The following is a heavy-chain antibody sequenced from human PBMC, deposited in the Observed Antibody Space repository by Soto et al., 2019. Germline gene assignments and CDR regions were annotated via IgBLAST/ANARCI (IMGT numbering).Heavy chain of an antibody. V-gene: IGHV1-18*01. CDR1: GYTFSSYG. CDR2: ISAYNGNT. CDR3: ARSLGSSSWYDY. Sequence: QVQLVQSGAEVKKPGASVKVSCKASGYTFSSYGISWVRQAPGQGLQWVGWISAYNGNTNYAQKLQGRVTMTRDTSTTTAYMELRSLRSDNTAVYYCARSLGSSSWYDYWGQGTLVTVSS. J-gene: IGHJ4*02. D-gene: IGHD6-13*01.